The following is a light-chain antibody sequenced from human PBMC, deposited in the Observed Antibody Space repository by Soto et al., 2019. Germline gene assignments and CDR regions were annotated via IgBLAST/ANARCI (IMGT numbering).Light chain of an antibody. J-gene: IGKJ4*01. CDR3: LQHNSYRLT. V-gene: IGKV1-17*01. Sequence: DIPLTQSPSSLSASVGDRVTITCRASQGIRNDLDWYQHKPGEAPKRLIYVASSLQSGVPSRFSGSGSGTEFTLTISSLQPEDFATYYCLQHNSYRLTFGGGTRVEIK. CDR1: QGIRND. CDR2: VAS.